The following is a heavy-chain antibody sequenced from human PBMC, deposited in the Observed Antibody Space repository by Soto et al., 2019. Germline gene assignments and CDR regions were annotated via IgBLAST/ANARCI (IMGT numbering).Heavy chain of an antibody. CDR2: INHVGGT. CDR1: GGFLSESY. V-gene: IGHV4-34*01. CDR3: VSIRYKLPSSELWLAP. D-gene: IGHD3-16*02. J-gene: IGHJ5*02. Sequence: SETLSLTCAVYGGFLSESYWTWIRQPPGKGLEWIGEINHVGGTNYNPPLKSRVTMSVDTSQNTFSLRLISVTAADTAMYFCVSIRYKLPSSELWLAPWGQGNPVTVSS.